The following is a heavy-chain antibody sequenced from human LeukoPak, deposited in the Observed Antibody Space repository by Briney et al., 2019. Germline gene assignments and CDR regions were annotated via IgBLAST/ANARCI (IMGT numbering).Heavy chain of an antibody. J-gene: IGHJ4*02. CDR2: INQDGSVK. CDR1: GFTFSNYW. V-gene: IGHV3-7*01. D-gene: IGHD6-6*01. Sequence: PGGSLRLSCAASGFTFSNYWMSWVRQAPGKGLEWVANINQDGSVKYYVDSVKGRFTISRDNAKNSLYVQMNSLRVEDTAVYYCARMGYSSSSMDYWGQGTLVTVSS. CDR3: ARMGYSSSSMDY.